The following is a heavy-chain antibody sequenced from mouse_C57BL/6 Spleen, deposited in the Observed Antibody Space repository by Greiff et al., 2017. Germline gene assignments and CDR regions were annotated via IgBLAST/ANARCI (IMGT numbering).Heavy chain of an antibody. CDR2: INPGSGGT. CDR1: GYAFTDYL. CDR3: ARSGGSSYENAMDY. D-gene: IGHD1-1*01. V-gene: IGHV1-54*01. J-gene: IGHJ4*01. Sequence: QVQLQQSGAELVRPGTSVKVSCKASGYAFTDYLIEWVKQRPGQGLEWIGVINPGSGGTNYNEKFKGKATLTADKSSSTAYMQLSSLTSEDSAVYFCARSGGSSYENAMDYWGQGTSVTVSS.